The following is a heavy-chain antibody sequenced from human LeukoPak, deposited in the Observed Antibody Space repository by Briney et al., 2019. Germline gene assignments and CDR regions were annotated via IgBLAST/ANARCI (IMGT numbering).Heavy chain of an antibody. Sequence: SETLSLTCTVSGGSTSSYYWSWIRQPPGKGLEWIGYIYYSGSTNYNPSLKSRVTISVDTSKNQFSLKLSSVTAADTAVYYCASRNYDYWGQGTLVTVSS. D-gene: IGHD3-3*01. J-gene: IGHJ4*02. CDR2: IYYSGST. V-gene: IGHV4-59*01. CDR3: ASRNYDY. CDR1: GGSTSSYY.